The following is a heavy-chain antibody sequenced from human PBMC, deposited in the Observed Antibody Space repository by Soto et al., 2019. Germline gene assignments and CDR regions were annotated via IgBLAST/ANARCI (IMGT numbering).Heavy chain of an antibody. J-gene: IGHJ6*02. CDR3: ARTAPLGYCTSGGCDGYQYGMDV. V-gene: IGHV2-70*01. Sequence: GSGPTLVRATQTLKVTCALGGFSLSTSGMFLRWTRKPPGKLXEWLALSACDDDKFYSRSLXTRLTLSXXTXSXQVVLTMTNLDPVDTATDYCARTAPLGYCTSGGCDGYQYGMDVWGQRSTVTVSS. D-gene: IGHD2-8*01. CDR2: SACDDDK. CDR1: GFSLSTSGMF.